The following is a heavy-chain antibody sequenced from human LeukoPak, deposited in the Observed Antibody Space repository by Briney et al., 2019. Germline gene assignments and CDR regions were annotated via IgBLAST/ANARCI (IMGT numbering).Heavy chain of an antibody. CDR2: IYPGDSDT. V-gene: IGHV5-51*01. CDR3: ARQGIDYGGNPVVDV. Sequence: GESLKISCKGSGYSFTSYWIGWVRPMPGKGLEWMGIIYPGDSDTRYSPSFQGQVTISADKSISTAYLQWSSLKASDTAMYYCARQGIDYGGNPVVDVWGQGTTVSVSS. D-gene: IGHD4-23*01. CDR1: GYSFTSYW. J-gene: IGHJ6*02.